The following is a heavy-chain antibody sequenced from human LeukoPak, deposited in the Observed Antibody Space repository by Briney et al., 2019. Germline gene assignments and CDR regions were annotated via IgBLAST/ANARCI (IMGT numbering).Heavy chain of an antibody. CDR2: ISNSGDTT. CDR3: AKATGYLL. D-gene: IGHD1-14*01. CDR1: GFTFSSYA. V-gene: IGHV3-23*01. J-gene: IGHJ4*02. Sequence: PGGSLRLSCAASGFTFSSYAMSWVRQAPGKGLEWVSTISNSGDTTYYADSVKGRFTISRDDSENTLYLQMNSLRAEDTAVYYCAKATGYLLWGQGTLVTVSS.